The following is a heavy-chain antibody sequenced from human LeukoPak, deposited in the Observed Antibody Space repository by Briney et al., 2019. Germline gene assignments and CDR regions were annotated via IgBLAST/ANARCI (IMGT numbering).Heavy chain of an antibody. J-gene: IGHJ3*02. CDR3: ARVPIRGDAFDI. V-gene: IGHV3-21*01. D-gene: IGHD5-12*01. CDR2: ISSSSSYI. Sequence: GGSLRLSCAASGFTFSSYSMNWVRLAPGKGLEWVSSISSSSSYIYYADSVKGRFTISRDNAKNSLYLQMNSLRAEDTAVYYCARVPIRGDAFDIWGQGTMVTVSS. CDR1: GFTFSSYS.